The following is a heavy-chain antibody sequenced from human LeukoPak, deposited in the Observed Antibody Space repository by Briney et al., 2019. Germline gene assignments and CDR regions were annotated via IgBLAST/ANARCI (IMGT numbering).Heavy chain of an antibody. J-gene: IGHJ4*02. V-gene: IGHV3-72*01. CDR1: GFTFSDHY. CDR2: TRNKANSYTT. CDR3: SRVGNSGGYYYPLDY. D-gene: IGHD3-22*01. Sequence: GGSLRLSCAASGFTFSDHYMDWVRQAPGKGLEWVGRTRNKANSYTTEYAASGKDRFTISRDDSKNSLYLQMNSLKTEDTAVYYCSRVGNSGGYYYPLDYWGQGTLVTVSS.